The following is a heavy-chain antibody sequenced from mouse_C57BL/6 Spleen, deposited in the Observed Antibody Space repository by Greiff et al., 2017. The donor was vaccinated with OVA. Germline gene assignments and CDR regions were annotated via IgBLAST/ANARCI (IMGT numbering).Heavy chain of an antibody. J-gene: IGHJ1*03. CDR3: TRSLTGTFWYFDV. CDR1: GSTFTDYE. V-gene: IGHV1-15*01. CDR2: IDPETGGT. Sequence: VQLQESGAELVRPGASVTLSCKASGSTFTDYEMHWVKQTPVHGLEWIGAIDPETGGTAYNQKFKGKAILTADKSSSTAYMELRSLTSEDSAVYYCTRSLTGTFWYFDVWGTGTTVTVSS. D-gene: IGHD4-1*01.